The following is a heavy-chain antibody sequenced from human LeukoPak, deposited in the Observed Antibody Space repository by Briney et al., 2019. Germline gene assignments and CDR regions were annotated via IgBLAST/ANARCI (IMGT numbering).Heavy chain of an antibody. D-gene: IGHD3-22*01. CDR2: ISYDGSNK. Sequence: GGSLRLSCAASGVTFSDYGIHWVRQAPGQGLEWVAVISYDGSNKYYADSVKGRFTVSRDNSKNTLYLQMNSLRAEDTAVYYCANWAVVITPRYYFDYWGQGTLVTVSS. V-gene: IGHV3-30*18. CDR3: ANWAVVITPRYYFDY. J-gene: IGHJ4*02. CDR1: GVTFSDYG.